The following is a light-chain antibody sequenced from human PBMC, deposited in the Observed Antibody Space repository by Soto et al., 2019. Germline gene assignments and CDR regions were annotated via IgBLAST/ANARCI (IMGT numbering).Light chain of an antibody. J-gene: IGLJ1*01. CDR3: QSYDSSLSAHNYV. CDR1: SPKIGAGYD. CDR2: VNS. Sequence: SVLTPPPSMSGAPGQRGTIHGTGSSPKIGAGYDAHWYQTHPGTAPKRIIYVNSNRPSGVPDLFSGSKCGTSASVAITGLQAEDEADYYCQSYDSSLSAHNYVFGTGTKLTVL. V-gene: IGLV1-40*01.